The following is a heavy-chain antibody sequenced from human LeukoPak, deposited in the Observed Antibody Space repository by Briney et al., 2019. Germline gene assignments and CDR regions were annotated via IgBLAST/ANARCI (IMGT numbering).Heavy chain of an antibody. CDR2: IYYSGST. CDR3: ARNSPPHAYYFDF. V-gene: IGHV4-59*08. CDR1: GGSISSFY. D-gene: IGHD2-2*01. Sequence: SETLSLTCTVSGGSISSFYWSWIRQPPGKGLEWIGYIYYSGSTNYNPSLKSRVTISVDTSKNQFSLKQNSVTAADTAIYFCARNSPPHAYYFDFWGQGTLVTVSS. J-gene: IGHJ4*02.